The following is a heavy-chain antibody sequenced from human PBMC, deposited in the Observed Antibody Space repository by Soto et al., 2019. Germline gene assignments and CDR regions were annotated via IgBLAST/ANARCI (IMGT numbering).Heavy chain of an antibody. J-gene: IGHJ5*02. Sequence: GASVKVSCKASGYTFTGYYMHWVRQAPGQGLEWMGWINPNSGGTNYAQKFQGWVTMTRDTSISTAYMELSRLRSEDTAVYYCGRDQSGTGYYVDWFDPWGQGTLVTVSS. V-gene: IGHV1-2*04. D-gene: IGHD3-10*02. CDR2: INPNSGGT. CDR3: GRDQSGTGYYVDWFDP. CDR1: GYTFTGYY.